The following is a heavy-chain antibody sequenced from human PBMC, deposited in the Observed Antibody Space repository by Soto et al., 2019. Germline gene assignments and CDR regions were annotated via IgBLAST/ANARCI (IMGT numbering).Heavy chain of an antibody. J-gene: IGHJ5*02. CDR2: IYYSGST. CDR3: ARQVAAAGTGWFDP. V-gene: IGHV4-39*01. CDR1: GGSISSGGYY. D-gene: IGHD6-13*01. Sequence: SETLSLTCTVSGGSISSGGYYWSWIRQPPGKGLEWIGYIYYSGSTYYNPSLKSRVTISVDTSKNQFSLKLSSVTAADTAVYYCARQVAAAGTGWFDPWGQGTLVTVSS.